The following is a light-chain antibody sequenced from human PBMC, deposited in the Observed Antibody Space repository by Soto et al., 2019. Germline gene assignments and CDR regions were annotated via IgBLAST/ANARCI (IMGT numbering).Light chain of an antibody. V-gene: IGKV3-15*01. J-gene: IGKJ1*01. CDR3: QEYNDWPRGT. CDR2: AAS. Sequence: EVVMTQSPATLSVSPGERATLSCRASQSVNTNLAWYQQRPGQAPRVLIYAASTRATGIADRFSGNGSGTDFTLTISSLQPEDIGLYYCQEYNDWPRGTFGQGTKVELK. CDR1: QSVNTN.